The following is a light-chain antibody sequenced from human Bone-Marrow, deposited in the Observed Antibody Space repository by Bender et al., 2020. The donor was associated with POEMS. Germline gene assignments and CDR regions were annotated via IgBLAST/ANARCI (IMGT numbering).Light chain of an antibody. J-gene: IGLJ3*02. V-gene: IGLV3-21*03. Sequence: SYVLTQPPSVSVAPGKTARITCGGNNIGGKSVHWYQQRPGQAPVLVVYDDAARPSGIPERISGSNSGNTATLTISRVDAGDEADYYCQVCDSSSDHWVFGGGTKLTVL. CDR1: NIGGKS. CDR3: QVCDSSSDHWV. CDR2: DDA.